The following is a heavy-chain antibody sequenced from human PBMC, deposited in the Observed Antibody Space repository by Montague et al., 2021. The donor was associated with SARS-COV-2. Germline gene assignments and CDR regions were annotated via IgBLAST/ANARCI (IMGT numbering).Heavy chain of an antibody. V-gene: IGHV3-11*06. Sequence: SLRLSCAASGFTLSAYYMSWIRQAPGKGLEWVSYFSSSSSNTNYADSVKGRFTISRDNAKNSLYLQMNSLRAEDTAVYYCVSHIAAAGIVYWGQGTRVTASS. CDR1: GFTLSAYY. J-gene: IGHJ4*02. CDR2: FSSSSSNT. CDR3: VSHIAAAGIVY. D-gene: IGHD6-13*01.